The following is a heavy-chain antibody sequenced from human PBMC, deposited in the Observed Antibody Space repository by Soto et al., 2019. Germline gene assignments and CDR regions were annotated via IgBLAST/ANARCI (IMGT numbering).Heavy chain of an antibody. J-gene: IGHJ4*02. CDR3: ARVSYGDYGLVDY. CDR2: MNPNSGNT. D-gene: IGHD4-17*01. V-gene: IGHV1-8*01. Sequence: ASVKVSCTASGYTFTSYDINWVRQATGQGLEWMGWMNPNSGNTGYAQKFQGRVTMTRNTSISTAYMELSSLRSEDTAVYYCARVSYGDYGLVDYWGQGTLVTVSS. CDR1: GYTFTSYD.